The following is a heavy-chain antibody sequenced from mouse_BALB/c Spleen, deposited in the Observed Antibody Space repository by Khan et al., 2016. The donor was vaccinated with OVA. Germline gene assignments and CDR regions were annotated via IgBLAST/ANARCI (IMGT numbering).Heavy chain of an antibody. J-gene: IGHJ3*01. CDR2: IDPFSGGT. V-gene: IGHV1S135*01. CDR3: RRHCSVAWLSY. Sequence: VRLQQSGPELMKPGASVKISCKASGYSFTTYYIHWVIQSHGTSLEWIGYIDPFSGGTTYKQKFKGKATLTADKSSSTAYIHLTNLTSEDSAFYYFRRHCSVAWLSYWGQGTLVTVSA. CDR1: GYSFTTYY.